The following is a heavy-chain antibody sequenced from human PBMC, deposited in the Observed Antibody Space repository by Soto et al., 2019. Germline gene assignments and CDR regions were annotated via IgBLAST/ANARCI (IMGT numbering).Heavy chain of an antibody. D-gene: IGHD6-19*01. Sequence: EVRLVETGGGLIQPGGSLRLSCGASGFNVRSNYMSWVRQAPGKGLEWVSIIYSSGSTYYADSVKGRFTISRDNSRNTVYLQMNSLRAEDTAVYYCVRDRDMPVAGPAPGPGNFDYWGQGTLVTVSS. CDR1: GFNVRSNY. CDR3: VRDRDMPVAGPAPGPGNFDY. CDR2: IYSSGST. J-gene: IGHJ4*02. V-gene: IGHV3-53*02.